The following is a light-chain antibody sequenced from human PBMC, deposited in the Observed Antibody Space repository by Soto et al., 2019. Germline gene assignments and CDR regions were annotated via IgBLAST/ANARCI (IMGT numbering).Light chain of an antibody. J-gene: IGKJ4*01. Sequence: DIQMTQSPSSLSASVGDRVTITCRASQSITTYLNWFQQQPGKAPKLLIYAASSLQSGVPSRFTGSGFGTDFTLTISSLQPGDFATYYCQQSYTTPLTFCGGTKVEIK. CDR1: QSITTY. V-gene: IGKV1-39*01. CDR3: QQSYTTPLT. CDR2: AAS.